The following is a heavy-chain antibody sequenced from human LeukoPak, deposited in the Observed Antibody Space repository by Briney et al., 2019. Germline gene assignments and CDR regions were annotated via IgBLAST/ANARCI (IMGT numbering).Heavy chain of an antibody. CDR3: ARMNYYGSGSYYLNYYYMDV. V-gene: IGHV4-61*02. Sequence: PSETLSLTCTVSGGPISSGSYYRSWIRQPAGKGLEWIGRIYTSGSTNYNPSLKSRVTISVDTSKNQFSLKLSSVTAADTAVYYCARMNYYGSGSYYLNYYYMDVWGKGTTVTISS. CDR1: GGPISSGSYY. D-gene: IGHD3-10*01. J-gene: IGHJ6*03. CDR2: IYTSGST.